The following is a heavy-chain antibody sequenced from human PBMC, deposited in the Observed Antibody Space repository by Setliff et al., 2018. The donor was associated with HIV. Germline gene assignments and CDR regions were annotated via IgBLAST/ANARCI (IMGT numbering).Heavy chain of an antibody. J-gene: IGHJ6*02. CDR3: ARDQLAMVRRNGMDV. Sequence: GGSLRLSCAASGFIFSNYAMQWVRQAPGKGPEWVAAITSAGSNEYYADSVKGRFTISRDNSNNTLYVQMNSLRVEDTAVYYCARDQLAMVRRNGMDVWGQGTTVTVSS. CDR2: ITSAGSNE. CDR1: GFIFSNYA. V-gene: IGHV3-30*04. D-gene: IGHD3-10*01.